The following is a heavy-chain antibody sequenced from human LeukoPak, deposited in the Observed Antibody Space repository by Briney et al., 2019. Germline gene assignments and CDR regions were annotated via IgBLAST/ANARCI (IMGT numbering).Heavy chain of an antibody. J-gene: IGHJ4*02. CDR2: INHSGST. Sequence: SSETLSLTCAVYGGSFSGYYWSWIRQPPGKGLECIGGINHSGSTNYNPSLKSRVTISVDTSKNQFSLKLSSVTAADTAVYYCARLAVADYFDYWGQGTLVTVSS. D-gene: IGHD6-19*01. CDR3: ARLAVADYFDY. CDR1: GGSFSGYY. V-gene: IGHV4-34*01.